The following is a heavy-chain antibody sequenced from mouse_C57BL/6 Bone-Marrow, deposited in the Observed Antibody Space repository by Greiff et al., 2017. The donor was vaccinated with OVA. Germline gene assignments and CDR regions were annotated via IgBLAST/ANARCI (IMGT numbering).Heavy chain of an antibody. J-gene: IGHJ4*01. Sequence: VQLKQSGAELVRPGASVKLSCTASGFNIKDDYMHWVKQRPEQGLEWIGWIDPENGDTEYASKFQGKATITADTSSNTTYLQLSSLTSEDTAVYYYTIDGYYVGDYAMDYWGQGTSVTVSS. CDR3: TIDGYYVGDYAMDY. D-gene: IGHD2-3*01. V-gene: IGHV14-4*01. CDR1: GFNIKDDY. CDR2: IDPENGDT.